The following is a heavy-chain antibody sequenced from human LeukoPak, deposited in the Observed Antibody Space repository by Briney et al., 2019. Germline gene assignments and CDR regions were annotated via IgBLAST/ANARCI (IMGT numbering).Heavy chain of an antibody. D-gene: IGHD1-1*01. CDR3: ARDGTGTLDY. Sequence: GGSLRLSCAASGFTFSSYSLNWVRQAPGKGLEWVSSISSSSSYIYYAASVKGRFTISRDNAKNSLYLQMNSLRAEDTAVYYCARDGTGTLDYWGQGTLVTVSS. CDR2: ISSSSSYI. V-gene: IGHV3-21*01. J-gene: IGHJ4*02. CDR1: GFTFSSYS.